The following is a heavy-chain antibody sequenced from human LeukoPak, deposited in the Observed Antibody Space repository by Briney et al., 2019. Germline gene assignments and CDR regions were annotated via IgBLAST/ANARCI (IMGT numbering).Heavy chain of an antibody. CDR1: GFTFSSYG. D-gene: IGHD2-2*01. Sequence: PGGSLRLSCAASGFTFSSYGMHWVRQAPGKGLEWVAFIRYDGSNKYYADSVKGRFTISRDNSKNTLFLQMNSLRGEDTAVYYCAKLTSTWFDPWGQGTLVTVSS. CDR3: AKLTSTWFDP. J-gene: IGHJ5*02. V-gene: IGHV3-30*02. CDR2: IRYDGSNK.